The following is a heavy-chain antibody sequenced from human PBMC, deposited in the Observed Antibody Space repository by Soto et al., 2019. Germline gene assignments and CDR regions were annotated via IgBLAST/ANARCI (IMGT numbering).Heavy chain of an antibody. CDR2: INPNDGDT. D-gene: IGHD1-26*01. V-gene: IGHV1-2*02. Sequence: GASVKVSCKASGYTFTAYSIHWLRQAPGQGLEWMGWINPNDGDTNYAQNFQGRVTMTSDTSITTVYMDLTRLTSDDAAVYFCARDSYSGSYVHWGQGTLVTVS. CDR1: GYTFTAYS. J-gene: IGHJ4*02. CDR3: ARDSYSGSYVH.